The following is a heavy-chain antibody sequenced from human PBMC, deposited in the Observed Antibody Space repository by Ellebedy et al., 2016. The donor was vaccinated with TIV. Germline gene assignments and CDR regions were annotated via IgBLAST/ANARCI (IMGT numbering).Heavy chain of an antibody. CDR2: IYYSGST. V-gene: IGHV4-61*01. D-gene: IGHD6-19*01. Sequence: SETLSLXXTVSGGSIGSSSYYWSWIRQPPGKGLEWIGYIYYSGSTNYNPSLKSRVTISVDTSKNQFSLKLSSVTAADTAVYYCARALSSGWYTDSYNWFDPWGQGTLVTVSS. J-gene: IGHJ5*02. CDR3: ARALSSGWYTDSYNWFDP. CDR1: GGSIGSSSYY.